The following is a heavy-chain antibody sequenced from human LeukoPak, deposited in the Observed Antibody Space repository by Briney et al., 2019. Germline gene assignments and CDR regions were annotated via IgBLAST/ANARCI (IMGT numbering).Heavy chain of an antibody. J-gene: IGHJ4*02. D-gene: IGHD3-22*01. CDR3: AREYYYDSSGYTPRGNVDY. V-gene: IGHV3-30-3*01. Sequence: GGSLRLSCAASGFTFSSYAMHWVRQAPGKGLEWVAVISYDGSNKYYADSVKGRFTISRDNSKNTLYLQMNSLRAEDTAVYYCAREYYYDSSGYTPRGNVDYRGQGTLVTVSS. CDR2: ISYDGSNK. CDR1: GFTFSSYA.